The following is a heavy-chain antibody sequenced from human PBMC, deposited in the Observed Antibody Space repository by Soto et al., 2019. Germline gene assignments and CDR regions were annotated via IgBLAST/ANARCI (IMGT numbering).Heavy chain of an antibody. Sequence: PWGSLLLSCAASVLPLNRNAMHWVRQAPGKGLEWVAVIWYDGSKEYYSDSVKGRFTISRDNSKNMLYLQMNSVRVEDTAVYFCARDRSAGNYFYYGMDVWGQGTTVTVSS. J-gene: IGHJ6*02. D-gene: IGHD1-1*01. CDR3: ARDRSAGNYFYYGMDV. V-gene: IGHV3-33*01. CDR2: IWYDGSKE. CDR1: VLPLNRNA.